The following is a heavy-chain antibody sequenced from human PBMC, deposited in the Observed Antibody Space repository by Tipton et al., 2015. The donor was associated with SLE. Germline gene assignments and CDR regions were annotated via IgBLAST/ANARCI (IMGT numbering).Heavy chain of an antibody. J-gene: IGHJ4*02. CDR1: GGSVRNYY. CDR3: ARHDLGEDFLDS. Sequence: TLSLTCTVSGGSVRNYYWSWVRQPPGKELAWIGRIYHSGSTNYNPSFKSRLTMSVDTSKNQFSLRVSSVTAADTAVYYCARHDLGEDFLDSWGQGTLVTVSS. V-gene: IGHV4-59*08. CDR2: IYHSGST. D-gene: IGHD3-16*01.